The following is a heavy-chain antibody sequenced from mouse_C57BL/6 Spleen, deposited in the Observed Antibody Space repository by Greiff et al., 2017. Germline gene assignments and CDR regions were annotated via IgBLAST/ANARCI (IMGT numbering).Heavy chain of an antibody. CDR3: ATGSSDGDY. Sequence: QVQLQQSGAELARPGASVKMSCKASGYTFTSYTMHWVKQRPGQGLEWIGYINPSSGYTKYNQKFKDQATLSADKSSSTAYMQLGSLTSEDSAVYYCATGSSDGDYWGQGTTLTVSS. CDR2: INPSSGYT. CDR1: GYTFTSYT. J-gene: IGHJ2*01. V-gene: IGHV1-4*01. D-gene: IGHD1-1*01.